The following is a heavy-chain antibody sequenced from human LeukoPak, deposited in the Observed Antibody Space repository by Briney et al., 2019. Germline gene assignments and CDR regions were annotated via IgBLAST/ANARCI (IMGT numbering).Heavy chain of an antibody. Sequence: ASVKVSCKASGGTFSRYAISWVRQAPGQGLEWMGGIIPMFGIANYAQKFQGRVTMTRDTSTSTVYMELSSLRSEDTAVYYCARDESTSILWWWGQGTLVTVSS. V-gene: IGHV1-69*10. CDR3: ARDESTSILWW. J-gene: IGHJ1*01. CDR2: IIPMFGIA. D-gene: IGHD2-21*01. CDR1: GGTFSRYA.